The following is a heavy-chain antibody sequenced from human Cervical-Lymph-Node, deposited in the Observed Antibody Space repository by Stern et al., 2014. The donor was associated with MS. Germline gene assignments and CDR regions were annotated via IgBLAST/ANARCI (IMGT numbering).Heavy chain of an antibody. Sequence: QVQLVQSGAEVTKPGSSVKVSCKASGGTFSKFPSSWVRQAPGQGLEWMGGIFPVFGTPTYAQEFRRGVTIAADVSTSTVYMELSSLRSDDTAVYYCALSSETSDRWYSLGYDLWGQGTLVTVSS. CDR2: IFPVFGTP. J-gene: IGHJ5*02. CDR1: GGTFSKFP. CDR3: ALSSETSDRWYSLGYDL. V-gene: IGHV1-69*01. D-gene: IGHD6-13*01.